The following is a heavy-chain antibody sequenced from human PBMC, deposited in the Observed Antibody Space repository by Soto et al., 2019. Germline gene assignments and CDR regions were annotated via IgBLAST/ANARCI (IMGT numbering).Heavy chain of an antibody. CDR1: GGTFSSYA. V-gene: IGHV1-69*12. J-gene: IGHJ1*01. D-gene: IGHD5-18*01. Sequence: QVQLVQSGAEVKKPGSSVKVSCKASGGTFSSYAISWVRQAPGKGLEWMGGIIPILGTANYAQKFQGRVTITADESTSTAYMELSSLRSEDTAVYYCAASGYSYGPTAEYFQHWGQGTLVTVSS. CDR2: IIPILGTA. CDR3: AASGYSYGPTAEYFQH.